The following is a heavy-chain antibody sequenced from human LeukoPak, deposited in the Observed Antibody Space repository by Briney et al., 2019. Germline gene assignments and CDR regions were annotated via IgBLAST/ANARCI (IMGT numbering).Heavy chain of an antibody. V-gene: IGHV1-18*01. CDR3: LNDANTFGGVPDPDY. D-gene: IGHD3-16*01. Sequence: GASVKVSCKTSGYNFTFFGISWVRQAPGQGLEWVGWVNTDKGNTDYAQNFQGRVTMTTDTSTNTAYMELRGLKSDDTAIYYCLNDANTFGGVPDPDYWGQGTLVTVSS. CDR1: GYNFTFFG. J-gene: IGHJ4*02. CDR2: VNTDKGNT.